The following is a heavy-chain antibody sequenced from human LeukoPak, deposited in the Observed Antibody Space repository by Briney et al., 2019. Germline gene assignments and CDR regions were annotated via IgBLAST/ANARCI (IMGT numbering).Heavy chain of an antibody. D-gene: IGHD1-1*01. J-gene: IGHJ4*02. CDR3: ARAQYGHNYYFDY. V-gene: IGHV3-23*01. CDR1: GFTFNSYA. CDR2: ISNSGGNT. Sequence: GGSLRLSCAASGFTFNSYAMGWVRQAPGKGLEWVSAISNSGGNTYYADSVKGRFTISRDNSKNTLYLQMNSLRAEDTAVYYCARAQYGHNYYFDYWGQGNLVTVSS.